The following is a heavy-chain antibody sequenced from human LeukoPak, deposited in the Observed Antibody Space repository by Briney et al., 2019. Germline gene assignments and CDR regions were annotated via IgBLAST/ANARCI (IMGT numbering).Heavy chain of an antibody. CDR2: IYPGDSDT. V-gene: IGHV5-51*01. Sequence: GKSLKISCKGSGYSFTIHWIAWVRQMPGKGLEWMGIIYPGDSDTRYSPSFQGQVTISADKSISTAYLQWSSLKASDTAMYYCARLYRTTSPLDYWGQGTLVTVSS. CDR3: ARLYRTTSPLDY. J-gene: IGHJ4*02. D-gene: IGHD1-26*01. CDR1: GYSFTIHW.